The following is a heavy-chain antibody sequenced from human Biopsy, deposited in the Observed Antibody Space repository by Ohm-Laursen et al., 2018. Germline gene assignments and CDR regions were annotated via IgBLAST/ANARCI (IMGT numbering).Heavy chain of an antibody. V-gene: IGHV3-23*01. J-gene: IGHJ3*02. CDR3: ARPNLREWELHNAFDI. D-gene: IGHD1-26*01. Sequence: SLRLSCAASGFTFGDAWMSWVRQAPGKGLEWLSTISGSGATPYYADSVKGRFTISRDNSKNTLYLQMNSLRAEDTAVYYCARPNLREWELHNAFDIWGQGTMVTVSS. CDR2: ISGSGATP. CDR1: GFTFGDAW.